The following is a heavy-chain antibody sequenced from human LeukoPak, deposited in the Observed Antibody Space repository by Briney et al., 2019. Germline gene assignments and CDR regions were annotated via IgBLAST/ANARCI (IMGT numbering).Heavy chain of an antibody. CDR1: GFTFSSYG. CDR3: ARVSRDTYYYYYYYMDV. Sequence: GGSLRLSCAASGFTFSSYGMHWVRQAPGKGLEWVALISYDGSNKYYADSVKGRFTISRDNSKNTLYLQMNSLRAEDTAVYYCARVSRDTYYYYYYYMDVWGKGTTVTVSS. CDR2: ISYDGSNK. V-gene: IGHV3-30*19. J-gene: IGHJ6*03.